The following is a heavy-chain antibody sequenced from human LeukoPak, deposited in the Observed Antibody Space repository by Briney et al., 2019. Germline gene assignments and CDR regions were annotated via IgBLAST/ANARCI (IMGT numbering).Heavy chain of an antibody. D-gene: IGHD2-8*01. J-gene: IGHJ4*02. CDR2: ITGSGRTI. CDR1: GLTFSNYY. Sequence: PGGSLRLSCAASGLTFSNYYMNWVRQAPGKGLECVSYITGSGRTIYYADSVKGRFTISRDNAKNSPYLQMNSLGDEDTAVYYCARDNFDGVHWGFDYWGQGTLVTVSS. V-gene: IGHV3-11*04. CDR3: ARDNFDGVHWGFDY.